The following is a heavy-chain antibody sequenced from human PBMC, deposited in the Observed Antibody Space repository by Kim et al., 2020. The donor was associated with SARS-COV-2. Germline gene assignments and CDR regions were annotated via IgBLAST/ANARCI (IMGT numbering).Heavy chain of an antibody. Sequence: GGSLRLSCAASGFTFSSYEMTWVRQAPGKGLEWVSYISSTGRTIYYADSAKGRFTISRDNAKNSLYLQMNSLRAEDTAVYYCTRDYWNYFDFWGQGTLVT. CDR2: ISSTGRTI. D-gene: IGHD2-15*01. J-gene: IGHJ4*02. CDR3: TRDYWNYFDF. CDR1: GFTFSSYE. V-gene: IGHV3-48*03.